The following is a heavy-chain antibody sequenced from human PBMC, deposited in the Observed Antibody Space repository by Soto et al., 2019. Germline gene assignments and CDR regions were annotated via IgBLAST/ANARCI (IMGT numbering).Heavy chain of an antibody. CDR2: INPATGAA. D-gene: IGHD3-3*01. V-gene: IGHV1-2*02. CDR3: PRGGGVGVAGSAAFDM. Sequence: QLHLVQSGAVVKKPGASVTVSCSASGYPVTAYYMHWVRQAPGRGLEWMGGINPATGAAKYTQALQGRVTMTRDTSTSTVFMELSGRTSEDTAVFYCPRGGGVGVAGSAAFDMWGQGTLVTVSS. CDR1: GYPVTAYY. J-gene: IGHJ3*02.